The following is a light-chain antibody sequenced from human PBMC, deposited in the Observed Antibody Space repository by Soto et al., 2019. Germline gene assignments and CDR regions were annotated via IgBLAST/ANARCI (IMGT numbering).Light chain of an antibody. Sequence: EIVMTQSPATLSVSPGERATLSCRASQSVSRNLAWYQLRPGQAPRLLISGASTRAAGIPDRFSGSGSGTEFTLTISSLQSEDFAVYYCQQYKNWRPWTFGQGTKVEIK. V-gene: IGKV3-15*01. J-gene: IGKJ1*01. CDR2: GAS. CDR3: QQYKNWRPWT. CDR1: QSVSRN.